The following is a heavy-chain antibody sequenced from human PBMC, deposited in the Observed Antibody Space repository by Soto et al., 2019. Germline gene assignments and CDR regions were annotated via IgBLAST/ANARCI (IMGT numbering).Heavy chain of an antibody. CDR3: ARGLTTVTTVRYFDY. CDR1: GGSFSGYY. J-gene: IGHJ4*02. CDR2: INHSGST. Sequence: SETLSLTCAVYGGSFSGYYWTWIRQPPWTGLEWIGEINHSGSTNYNPSLKSRVTVSVDTSKDQFSLKLSSVTAADTAVYYCARGLTTVTTVRYFDYWGQGTLVTV. D-gene: IGHD4-17*01. V-gene: IGHV4-34*01.